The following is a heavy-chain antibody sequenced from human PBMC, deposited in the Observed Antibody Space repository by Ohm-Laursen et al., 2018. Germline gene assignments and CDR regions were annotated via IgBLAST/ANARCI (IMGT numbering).Heavy chain of an antibody. J-gene: IGHJ4*02. Sequence: SLRLSCAASGFTFSSYWMSWVRQAPGKGLEWVANIKQDGSAKYYVDSVKGRFTISRDNAKNSLYLQMNSLRAEDTAVYYCCKVGLSPPIVATVMDYWGQGTLVTVSS. CDR3: CKVGLSPPIVATVMDY. V-gene: IGHV3-7*01. CDR1: GFTFSSYW. CDR2: IKQDGSAK. D-gene: IGHD5-12*01.